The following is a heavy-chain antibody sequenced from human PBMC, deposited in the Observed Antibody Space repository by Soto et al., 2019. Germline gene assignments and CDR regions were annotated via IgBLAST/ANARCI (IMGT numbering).Heavy chain of an antibody. D-gene: IGHD6-19*01. V-gene: IGHV3-21*01. CDR1: GFTFSTYS. CDR2: ISSSSSYI. Sequence: GGSLRLSCVASGFTFSTYSMNWVRQAPGKGLEWVSSISSSSSYIYYADSVKGRFTISRDNAKNSLYLQMNSLRGDDTAVYYCARDPPYSSGWPYFDYWGQGTLVTVSS. J-gene: IGHJ4*02. CDR3: ARDPPYSSGWPYFDY.